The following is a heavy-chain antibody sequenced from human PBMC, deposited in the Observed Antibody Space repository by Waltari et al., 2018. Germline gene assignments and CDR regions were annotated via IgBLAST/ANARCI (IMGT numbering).Heavy chain of an antibody. V-gene: IGHV3-53*01. CDR3: AKVDNVGLNNY. CDR2: IDSGGST. D-gene: IGHD1-1*01. Sequence: EVQLVESGGDLIQPGGSLRLSCAASGFPVGNNFMGWVRQAPGKGLEWVSVIDSGGSTNYIDSVRGRFTISRDSSKNTLYLQMNSLRAEDTAVYYCAKVDNVGLNNYWGQGTLVTVSS. CDR1: GFPVGNNF. J-gene: IGHJ4*02.